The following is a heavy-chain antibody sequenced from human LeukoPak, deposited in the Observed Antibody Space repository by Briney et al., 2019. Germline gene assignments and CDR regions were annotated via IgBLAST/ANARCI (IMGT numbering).Heavy chain of an antibody. J-gene: IGHJ4*02. CDR3: AAKKNWVGRYSYGPLGFDY. D-gene: IGHD5-18*01. CDR1: GFTFSSYG. CDR2: ISGSGGST. Sequence: GGSLRLSCAASGFTFSSYGMSWVRQAPGKGLEWVSAISGSGGSTYYADSVKGRFTISRDNSKNTLYLQMNSLGAEDTAVYYCAAKKNWVGRYSYGPLGFDYWGQGTLVTVSS. V-gene: IGHV3-23*01.